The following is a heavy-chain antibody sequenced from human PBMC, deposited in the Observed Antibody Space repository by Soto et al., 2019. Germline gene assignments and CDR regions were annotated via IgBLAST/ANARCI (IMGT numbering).Heavy chain of an antibody. V-gene: IGHV1-18*04. CDR1: GYTFTSYG. J-gene: IGHJ5*02. CDR2: ISAYNGNT. D-gene: IGHD2-21*02. Sequence: ASVKVSCKASGYTFTSYGISWVRQAPGQGLEWMGWISAYNGNTDYAQKLQGRVTMTTDTSTSTAYMELRSLRSDDTAVYYCARVSPHIVVVPACGGDCYSNWFDTWGQGTLVTVSS. CDR3: ARVSPHIVVVPACGGDCYSNWFDT.